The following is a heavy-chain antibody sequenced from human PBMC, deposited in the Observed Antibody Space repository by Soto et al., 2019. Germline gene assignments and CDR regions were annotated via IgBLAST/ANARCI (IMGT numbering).Heavy chain of an antibody. V-gene: IGHV1-46*03. CDR1: GYTFTSYD. CDR2: INPSGGST. D-gene: IGHD6-19*01. CDR3: ARARIAVAVEDFDY. J-gene: IGHJ4*02. Sequence: ASVKVSCKASGYTFTSYDINWVRQATGQGLEWMGIINPSGGSTSYAQKFQGRVTMTRDTSTSTVYMELSSLRSEDTAVYYCARARIAVAVEDFDYWGQGTLVTVSS.